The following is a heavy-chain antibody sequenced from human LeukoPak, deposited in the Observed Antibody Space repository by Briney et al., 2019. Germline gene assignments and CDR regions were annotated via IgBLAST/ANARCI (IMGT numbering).Heavy chain of an antibody. D-gene: IGHD2-2*02. J-gene: IGHJ3*02. CDR1: GYTFTSYG. Sequence: ASVKVSCKASGYTFTSYGINWVRQATGQGLEWMGWMNPNSGNTGYAQKFQGRVTITRNTSISTAYMELSSLRSEDTAVYYCARGAYCSSTSCYKGNAFDIWGQGTMVTVSS. V-gene: IGHV1-8*03. CDR2: MNPNSGNT. CDR3: ARGAYCSSTSCYKGNAFDI.